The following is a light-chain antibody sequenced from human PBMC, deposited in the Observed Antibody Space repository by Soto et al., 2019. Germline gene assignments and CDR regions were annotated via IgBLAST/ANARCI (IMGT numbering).Light chain of an antibody. J-gene: IGKJ5*01. CDR3: QQSNTYPFI. V-gene: IGKV1-9*01. Sequence: DIQLTQSPSFLSASVGDRVTITCRASQGIDTDLAWYQQKPGKAPKLLIYAASFLQSGVPSRFSGSGYGKECTLTISGLQPEDFAAYYCQQSNTYPFIFGQGTRLEIK. CDR1: QGIDTD. CDR2: AAS.